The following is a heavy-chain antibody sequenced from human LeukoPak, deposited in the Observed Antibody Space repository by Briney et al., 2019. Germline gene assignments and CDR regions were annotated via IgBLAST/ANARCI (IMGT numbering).Heavy chain of an antibody. CDR1: GFTFSSYE. Sequence: PGGSLRLSCAASGFTFSSYEMNWVRQAPGKGLEWVSYISSSGSTIYYADSVKGRFTISRDNAKNSLYLQMNSLRAEDTAVYYCAREPPYYGSSGYYDYWGQGTLVTVSS. V-gene: IGHV3-48*03. J-gene: IGHJ4*02. CDR2: ISSSGSTI. CDR3: AREPPYYGSSGYYDY. D-gene: IGHD3-22*01.